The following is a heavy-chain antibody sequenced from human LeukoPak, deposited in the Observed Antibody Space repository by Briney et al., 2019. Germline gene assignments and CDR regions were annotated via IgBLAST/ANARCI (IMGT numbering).Heavy chain of an antibody. J-gene: IGHJ4*02. D-gene: IGHD3-22*01. CDR3: ASGVKRDYYDSSGYFDY. Sequence: GGSLRLSCAASGFTFSTSWMHWVRQAPGKGLVWVSHINRDGSRTTYADSVKGRFTISRDNAKNSLYLQMNSLRAEDTAVYYCASGVKRDYYDSSGYFDYWGQGTLVTVSS. V-gene: IGHV3-74*01. CDR2: INRDGSRT. CDR1: GFTFSTSW.